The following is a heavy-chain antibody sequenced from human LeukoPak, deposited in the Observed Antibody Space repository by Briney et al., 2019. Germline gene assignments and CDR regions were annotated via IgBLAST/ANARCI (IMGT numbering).Heavy chain of an antibody. J-gene: IGHJ4*02. CDR3: ARLTMPGGYFDWLLSHPDY. D-gene: IGHD3-9*01. CDR2: IYPGDSDT. Sequence: GESLKISCKGSGYSFTSYWIGWVRQMPGKGLEWMGIIYPGDSDTRYSPSFQGQVTISADKSISTAYLQWSSLKASDTAMYYCARLTMPGGYFDWLLSHPDYWGQGTLVTVSS. V-gene: IGHV5-51*01. CDR1: GYSFTSYW.